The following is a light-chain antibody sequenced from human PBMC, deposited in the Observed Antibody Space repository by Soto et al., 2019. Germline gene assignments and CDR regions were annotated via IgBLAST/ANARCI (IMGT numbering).Light chain of an antibody. CDR3: QSYDSSLGGFYV. CDR2: GNS. V-gene: IGLV1-40*01. Sequence: QSVLTQPPSVSGAPGQRVTISCTGSSSNIGAGYDVHWYQQLPGTAPKLLIYGNSNRPSRVPDRFSGSKAGTSASLANTGVQAEDEAYYYCQSYDSSLGGFYVFGTGTKVTVL. CDR1: SSNIGAGYD. J-gene: IGLJ1*01.